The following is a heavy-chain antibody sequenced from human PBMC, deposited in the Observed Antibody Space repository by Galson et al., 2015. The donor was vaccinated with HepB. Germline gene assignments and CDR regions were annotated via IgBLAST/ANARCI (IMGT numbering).Heavy chain of an antibody. CDR1: GFTFSSYS. CDR3: ARVPPGGGSYYFDY. D-gene: IGHD1-26*01. J-gene: IGHJ4*02. CDR2: ISSSSSYI. Sequence: SLRLSCAASGFTFSSYSMNWVRQAPGKGLEWVSSISSSSSYIYYADSVKGRFTISRDNAKNSLYLQMNSLRAEDTAVYYCARVPPGGGSYYFDYWGQGTLVTVSS. V-gene: IGHV3-21*01.